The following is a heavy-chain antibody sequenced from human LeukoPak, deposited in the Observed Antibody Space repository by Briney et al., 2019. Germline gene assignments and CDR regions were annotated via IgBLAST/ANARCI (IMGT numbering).Heavy chain of an antibody. CDR3: ACLLLGDGVDV. V-gene: IGHV3-30*03. D-gene: IGHD2-15*01. Sequence: LSSSAAGFFFISNGLNCGRRAAPRGVLWLAVISYDGSNEYSEDSVKGRFTISRDNSKNTLYLQMNSLRAEDTALYYCACLLLGDGVDVWGQGTTVSVS. CDR1: GFFFISNG. J-gene: IGHJ6*02. CDR2: ISYDGSNE.